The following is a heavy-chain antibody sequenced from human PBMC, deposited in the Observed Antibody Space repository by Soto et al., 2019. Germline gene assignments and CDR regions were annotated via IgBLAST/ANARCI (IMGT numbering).Heavy chain of an antibody. J-gene: IGHJ3*02. CDR3: ARDLYGSGSYGGAFDI. Sequence: GASVKVSCKASGGTFSSYAISWVRQAPGQGLEWMGGIIPIFGTANYAQKFQGRVTITADESTSTAYMELRSLRSEDTAVYYCARDLYGSGSYGGAFDIWGQGTMVTVSS. CDR1: GGTFSSYA. D-gene: IGHD3-10*01. CDR2: IIPIFGTA. V-gene: IGHV1-69*13.